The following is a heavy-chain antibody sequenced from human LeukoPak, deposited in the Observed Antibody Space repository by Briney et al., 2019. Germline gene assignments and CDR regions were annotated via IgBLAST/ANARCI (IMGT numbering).Heavy chain of an antibody. Sequence: SETLSLTCTVSGGSISSYYWSWIRQPAGKGLEWIGRFYTSGSTNYNPSLKSRVTMSVDTSKNQFSLKLSSVTAADTAVYYCARESTAMVTLPLTYYYYCMDVWGKGTTVTVSS. J-gene: IGHJ6*03. CDR3: ARESTAMVTLPLTYYYYCMDV. CDR2: FYTSGST. CDR1: GGSISSYY. D-gene: IGHD5-18*01. V-gene: IGHV4-4*07.